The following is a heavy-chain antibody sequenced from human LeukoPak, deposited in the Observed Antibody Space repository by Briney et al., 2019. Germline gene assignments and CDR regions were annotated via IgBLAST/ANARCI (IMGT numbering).Heavy chain of an antibody. CDR1: GFTFSNAW. D-gene: IGHD6-19*01. Sequence: GGSLRLSCAASGFTFSNAWMSWVRQAPGKGLEWVGRIKSKTDGGTTDYAAPVKGRFTISRDDSKNTLYLQMNSLKTEDTAVYYCAKDGKQWQGGYYFDYWGQGTLVTVSS. CDR3: AKDGKQWQGGYYFDY. J-gene: IGHJ4*02. CDR2: IKSKTDGGTT. V-gene: IGHV3-15*01.